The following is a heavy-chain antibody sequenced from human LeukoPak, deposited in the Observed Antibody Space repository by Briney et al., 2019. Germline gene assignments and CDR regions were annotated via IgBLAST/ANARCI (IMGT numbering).Heavy chain of an antibody. J-gene: IGHJ4*02. V-gene: IGHV3-48*03. CDR3: AREYRDFFDY. CDR2: ISNSAPTI. Sequence: QPGGSLRLSCAASGFTFSRYEMNWVRQAPGKGLEWLSYISNSAPTICYSDSVKGRFTISRDNAKNSLYLQMDSLSAEDTAVYYCAREYRDFFDYWGQGTLVTVSS. D-gene: IGHD3-16*02. CDR1: GFTFSRYE.